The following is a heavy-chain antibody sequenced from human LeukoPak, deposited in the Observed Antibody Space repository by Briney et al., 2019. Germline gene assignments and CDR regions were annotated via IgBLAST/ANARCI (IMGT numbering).Heavy chain of an antibody. J-gene: IGHJ4*02. CDR2: ISGSGGST. D-gene: IGHD2-8*02. CDR1: GFTFSSNA. Sequence: PGGPLSPSVPASGFTFSSNAMSWVRQAPGRGLDWASPISGSGGSTYYADSVKGRFTISRDNSKNTLYLQMNSLRAEDTAVYYCANGGSYWFSFYFDYWGQGTLVTVSS. CDR3: ANGGSYWFSFYFDY. V-gene: IGHV3-23*01.